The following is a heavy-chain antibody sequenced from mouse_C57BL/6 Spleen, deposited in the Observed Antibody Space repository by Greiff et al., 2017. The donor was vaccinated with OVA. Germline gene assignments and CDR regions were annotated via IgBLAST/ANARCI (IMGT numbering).Heavy chain of an antibody. Sequence: QVQLKQSGAELVKPGASVKMSCKASGYTFTTYPIEWMKQNHGKSLEWIGNFHPYNDDTKYNEKFKGKATLTVEKSAITVYLELSRVTSDDSAVYYGARGGRYGSTYYFDYWGQGTTLTVSS. D-gene: IGHD1-1*01. CDR1: GYTFTTYP. CDR3: ARGGRYGSTYYFDY. V-gene: IGHV1-47*01. J-gene: IGHJ2*01. CDR2: FHPYNDDT.